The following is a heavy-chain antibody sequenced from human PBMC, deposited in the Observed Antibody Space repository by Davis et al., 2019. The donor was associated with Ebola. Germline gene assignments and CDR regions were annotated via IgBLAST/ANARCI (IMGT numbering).Heavy chain of an antibody. CDR2: ISCDGSNK. CDR1: EFTFSSFG. CDR3: AKVFIAVAGKDFDY. Sequence: PGGSLRLSCAASEFTFSSFGMHWVRQAPGKGLEWVALISCDGSNKYYADSVKGRFTISRDNSKNTLYLQMNSLRAEDTAVYFCAKVFIAVAGKDFDYWGQGTLVTVSS. V-gene: IGHV3-30*18. D-gene: IGHD6-19*01. J-gene: IGHJ4*02.